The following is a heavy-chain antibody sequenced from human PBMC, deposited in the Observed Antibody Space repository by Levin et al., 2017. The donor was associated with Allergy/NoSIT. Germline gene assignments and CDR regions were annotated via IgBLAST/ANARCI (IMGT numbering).Heavy chain of an antibody. Sequence: ASVKVSCRTSGYTFSDYFLHWVRQAPGQGLEWLGRINPNTGGTDFAQVFQGRVTMTSDTSISTASMEVSRLQSDDTAIYYCARGGAYADNWFDPWGQGTLVTVSS. CDR3: ARGGAYADNWFDP. J-gene: IGHJ5*02. CDR1: GYTFSDYF. V-gene: IGHV1-2*06. CDR2: INPNTGGT. D-gene: IGHD4-17*01.